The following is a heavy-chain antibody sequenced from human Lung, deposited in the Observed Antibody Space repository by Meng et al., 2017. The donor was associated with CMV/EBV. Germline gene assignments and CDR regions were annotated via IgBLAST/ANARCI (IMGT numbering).Heavy chain of an antibody. Sequence: QPHLVQSGAEVEKPGGSVTVSCKASGYSFSTFGISWVRQVPGQRLEWVGWSSTRYGQTRYAQNLQGRVILSTDTSTNTAYMTLRDLTFDDTAVYFCARESERFGELYDYWGQGTLVTVSS. CDR2: SSTRYGQT. CDR1: GYSFSTFG. V-gene: IGHV1-18*01. D-gene: IGHD3-10*01. J-gene: IGHJ4*02. CDR3: ARESERFGELYDY.